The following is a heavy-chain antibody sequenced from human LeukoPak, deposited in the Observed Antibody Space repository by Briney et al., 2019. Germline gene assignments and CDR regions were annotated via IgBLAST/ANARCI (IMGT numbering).Heavy chain of an antibody. CDR3: ARVIMSTKYYSGMDV. D-gene: IGHD4-11*01. J-gene: IGHJ6*02. V-gene: IGHV3-66*01. CDR2: IYTGGTT. Sequence: PGGSLRLSCAASGFTVTSNHMNWVRQAPGKGLEWVSIIYTGGTTHYADSLKDRFTISRDDSINTLHLQMNSLRAEDTAVYYCARVIMSTKYYSGMDVWGQGTTVTVSS. CDR1: GFTVTSNH.